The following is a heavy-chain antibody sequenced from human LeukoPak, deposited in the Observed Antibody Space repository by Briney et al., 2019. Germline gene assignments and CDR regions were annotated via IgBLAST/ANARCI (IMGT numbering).Heavy chain of an antibody. V-gene: IGHV4-30-2*01. Sequence: PSETLSLTCAVSGGSISSGGYSWSWIRQPPGKGLEWIGYIYHSGSTYYNPSLKSRVTISVARSKNQFSLKLSSVTAADTAVYYCARXRXXXXYYXDYWGQGXLVTVSS. CDR1: GGSISSGGYS. CDR2: IYHSGST. CDR3: ARXRXXXXYYXDY. J-gene: IGHJ4*02.